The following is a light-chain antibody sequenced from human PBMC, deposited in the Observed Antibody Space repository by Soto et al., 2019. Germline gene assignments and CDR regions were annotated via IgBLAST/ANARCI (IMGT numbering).Light chain of an antibody. CDR1: QSISRTY. J-gene: IGKJ3*01. Sequence: DIVLTQSPGNLSLSPGERATLSCRASQSISRTYLGGYQQKPGQVPRVLMTGASNRATGVPDRFSGSGSGTDFTLTISRLEPEDSASYYCQQYGSSVTFGPGTKVEIK. V-gene: IGKV3-20*01. CDR3: QQYGSSVT. CDR2: GAS.